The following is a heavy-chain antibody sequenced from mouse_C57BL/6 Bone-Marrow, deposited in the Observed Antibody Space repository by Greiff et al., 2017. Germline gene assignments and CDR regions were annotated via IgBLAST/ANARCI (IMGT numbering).Heavy chain of an antibody. CDR3: DRPLNYGSIYEWFAY. V-gene: IGHV1-53*01. Sequence: QVQLKQPGTELVKPGASVKLSCKASGYTFTSYWMHWVKQRPGQGLEWIGNINPSNGGTSYNEKFKSKATLTVDKSSSTAYMQLSSLTSEDSAVYYYDRPLNYGSIYEWFAYWGQGTLVTVSA. CDR1: GYTFTSYW. J-gene: IGHJ3*01. CDR2: INPSNGGT. D-gene: IGHD1-1*01.